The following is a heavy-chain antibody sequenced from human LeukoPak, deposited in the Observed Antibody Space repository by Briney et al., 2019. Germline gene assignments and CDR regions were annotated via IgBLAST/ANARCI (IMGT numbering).Heavy chain of an antibody. CDR3: VRLVRFFDWFDP. V-gene: IGHV3-20*04. D-gene: IGHD6-19*01. CDR2: INWNGGST. CDR1: GFTFDDYG. J-gene: IGHJ5*02. Sequence: GGSLRLSCAASGFTFDDYGMSWVRQAPGKGLEWVSGINWNGGSTGYADSVKGRFTISRDNAKNSLYLQMNSLRAEDTAVYYCVRLVRFFDWFDPWGQGTLVTVSS.